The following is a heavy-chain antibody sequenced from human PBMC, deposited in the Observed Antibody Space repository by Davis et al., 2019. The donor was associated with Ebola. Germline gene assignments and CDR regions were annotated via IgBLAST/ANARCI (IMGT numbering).Heavy chain of an antibody. CDR1: GYSFTSYW. CDR2: IYPGDSDT. J-gene: IGHJ5*02. CDR3: ARVIRFLEWTPNNWFDP. Sequence: PGGSLRLSCKGSGYSFTSYWIGWVRQMPGKGLEWMGIIYPGDSDTRYSPSFQGQVTISADKSISTAYLQWSSLKASDTAMYYCARVIRFLEWTPNNWFDPWGQGTLVTVSS. V-gene: IGHV5-51*01. D-gene: IGHD3-3*01.